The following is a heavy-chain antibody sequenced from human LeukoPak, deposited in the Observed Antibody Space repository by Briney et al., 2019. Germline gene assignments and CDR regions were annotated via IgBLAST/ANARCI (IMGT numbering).Heavy chain of an antibody. J-gene: IGHJ4*02. CDR3: ARPSAPEEE. V-gene: IGHV4-34*01. CDR2: INHSGST. CDR1: GGSFSDYY. Sequence: PSETLSLTCAVYGGSFSDYYWSWIRQPSGKGLEWIGEINHSGSTNYNPSLKSRVIISVDMSKNQLSLKLSSVTAADTAVYYCARPSAPEEEWGQGTLVTVSS.